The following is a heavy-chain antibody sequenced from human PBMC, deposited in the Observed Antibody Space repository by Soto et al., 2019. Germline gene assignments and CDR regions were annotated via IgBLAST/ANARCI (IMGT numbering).Heavy chain of an antibody. D-gene: IGHD3-10*01. Sequence: SETLSLTCTVSGGSISSGGYYWSWIRQHPGKGLEWIGYIYYSGSTYYNPSLKSRVTISVDTSKNQFSLKLSSVTAADTAVYYCARDEQMVRGVNWFDPWGQGTLVTVSS. V-gene: IGHV4-31*03. CDR2: IYYSGST. CDR1: GGSISSGGYY. CDR3: ARDEQMVRGVNWFDP. J-gene: IGHJ5*02.